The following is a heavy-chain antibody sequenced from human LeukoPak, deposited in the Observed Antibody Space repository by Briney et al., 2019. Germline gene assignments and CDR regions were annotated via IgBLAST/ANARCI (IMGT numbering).Heavy chain of an antibody. CDR1: GYTFTGYY. CDR2: INPNSGGT. D-gene: IGHD3-22*01. J-gene: IGHJ4*02. CDR3: ARAEDYYDSSGYYVRC. V-gene: IGHV1-2*02. Sequence: GASVKVSCKASGYTFTGYYMHWVRQAPGQGLEWMGWINPNSGGTNYAQKFQGRVTMTRDTSISTAYMELSRLRSDDTAVYYCARAEDYYDSSGYYVRCWGQGTLVTVSS.